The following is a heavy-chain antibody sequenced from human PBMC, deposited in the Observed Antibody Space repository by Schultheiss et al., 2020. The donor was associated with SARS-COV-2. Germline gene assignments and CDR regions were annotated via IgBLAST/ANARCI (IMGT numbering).Heavy chain of an antibody. V-gene: IGHV3-7*01. CDR3: ARDRSGYSFLDAFDI. Sequence: GESLKISCAASGFTFSSYWMSWVRQAPGKGLEWVANIKQDGSEKYYVDSVKGRFTISRDNSKNTLYLQMNSLRAEDTAVYYCARDRSGYSFLDAFDIWGQGTMVTVSS. J-gene: IGHJ3*02. D-gene: IGHD3-22*01. CDR2: IKQDGSEK. CDR1: GFTFSSYW.